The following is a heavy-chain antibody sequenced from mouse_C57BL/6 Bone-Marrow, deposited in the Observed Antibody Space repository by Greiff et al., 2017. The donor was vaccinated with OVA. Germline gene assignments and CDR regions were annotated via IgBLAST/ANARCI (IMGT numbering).Heavy chain of an antibody. CDR3: ARGATVGDYAMDY. V-gene: IGHV1-78*01. D-gene: IGHD1-1*01. J-gene: IGHJ4*01. Sequence: VQGVESDAELVKPGASVKISCKVSGYTFTDHTIHWMKQRPEQGLEWIGYIYPRDGSTKYNEKFKGKATLTADKSSSTAYMQLNSLTSEDSAVYFCARGATVGDYAMDYWGQGTSVTVSS. CDR1: GYTFTDHT. CDR2: IYPRDGST.